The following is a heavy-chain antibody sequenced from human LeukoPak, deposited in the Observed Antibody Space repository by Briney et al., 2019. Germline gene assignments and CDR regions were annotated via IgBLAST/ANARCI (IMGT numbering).Heavy chain of an antibody. V-gene: IGHV1-69*05. CDR3: ARGFSSSWYYYYYMDV. CDR1: GGTFSSYA. J-gene: IGHJ6*03. Sequence: GASVKVSCKASGGTFSSYAISWVRQAPGQGLEWMGGIIPIFGTANYAQKFQGRVTITTDVSTSTAYMELSSLRSEDTAVYYCARGFSSSWYYYYYMDVWGKGTTVTVSS. D-gene: IGHD6-13*01. CDR2: IIPIFGTA.